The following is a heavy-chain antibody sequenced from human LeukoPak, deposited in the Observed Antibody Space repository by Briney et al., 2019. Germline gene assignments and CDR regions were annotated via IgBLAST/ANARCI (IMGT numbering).Heavy chain of an antibody. D-gene: IGHD1-26*01. CDR2: ISYDGSNK. J-gene: IGHJ4*02. CDR3: ASGGSLEPRFDY. CDR1: GFTFSSYA. Sequence: PGGSLRLSCAASGFTFSSYAMHWVRQAPGKGLEWVAVISYDGSNKYYADSVKGRFTISRDNSKNTLYLQMNSLRAEDTAVYYCASGGSLEPRFDYWGQGTLVTVSS. V-gene: IGHV3-30-3*01.